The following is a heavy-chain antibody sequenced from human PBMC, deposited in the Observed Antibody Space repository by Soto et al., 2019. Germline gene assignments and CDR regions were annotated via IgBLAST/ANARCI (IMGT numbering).Heavy chain of an antibody. J-gene: IGHJ6*02. V-gene: IGHV1-18*01. Sequence: ASVKVSCKASGYTFTSHGISWVRQAPGQGLEWMGWISAYNGNTNYAQKLQGRVTMTTDTSTSTAYMELRSLRSDDTAVYYCARDSYDILTGYRYYYYGMDVWGQGTTVTVSS. CDR2: ISAYNGNT. CDR1: GYTFTSHG. CDR3: ARDSYDILTGYRYYYYGMDV. D-gene: IGHD3-9*01.